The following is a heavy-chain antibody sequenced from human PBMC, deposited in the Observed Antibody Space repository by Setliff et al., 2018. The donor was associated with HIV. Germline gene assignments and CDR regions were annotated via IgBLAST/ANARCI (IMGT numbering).Heavy chain of an antibody. CDR1: GGSINSYY. V-gene: IGHV4-59*12. Sequence: SETLSLTCAVSGGSINSYYWSWIRQPPGKGLEWIGYIYYIGNTNYNPSLKSRVTISVDTSKNQFSLKLTSVTAADTATYYCAAPRGMSTILVYWGQGSLVTVSS. CDR3: AAPRGMSTILVY. D-gene: IGHD3-9*01. J-gene: IGHJ4*02. CDR2: IYYIGNT.